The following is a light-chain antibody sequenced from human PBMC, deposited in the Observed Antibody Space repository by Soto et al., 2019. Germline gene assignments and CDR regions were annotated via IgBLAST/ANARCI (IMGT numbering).Light chain of an antibody. J-gene: IGKJ1*01. CDR2: GPS. CDR3: HQYATSPQT. Sequence: EIVLTQSPGTLSLSPGERATLSCRASQSVPKNYLAWYQHKPGQAPRLLIYGPSSRATGIPDRFSGSGSGTDFTLSISRLEPEDFAAYYCHQYATSPQTFGQGTKVEIK. V-gene: IGKV3-20*01. CDR1: QSVPKNY.